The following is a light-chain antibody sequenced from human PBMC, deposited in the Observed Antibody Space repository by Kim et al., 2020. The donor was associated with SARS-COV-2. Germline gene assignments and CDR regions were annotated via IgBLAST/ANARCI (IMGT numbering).Light chain of an antibody. J-gene: IGLJ3*02. Sequence: QSVLTQSPSVSAAPGQKVSISCSGNSSHIGNNYVSWYQQLPGTAPRLLIYENNKRPSGTPDRFSGSKSGTSATLGITGLQTGDEADYYCGTWDSSLSVGVFGGGTKVTVL. CDR1: SSHIGNNY. V-gene: IGLV1-51*01. CDR2: ENN. CDR3: GTWDSSLSVGV.